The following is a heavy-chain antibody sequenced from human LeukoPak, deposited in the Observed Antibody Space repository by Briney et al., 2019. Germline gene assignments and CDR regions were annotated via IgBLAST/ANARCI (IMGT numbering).Heavy chain of an antibody. CDR2: IYYSGST. CDR1: GGSISSYS. CDR3: ARLAVVSSGVNIILDY. D-gene: IGHD6-19*01. J-gene: IGHJ4*02. Sequence: PSETLSLTCTVSGGSISSYSWSWIRQPPGKGLEWIGSIYYSGSTYYNPSLKSRVTISVDTSKNQFSLKLSSVTAADTAVYYCARLAVVSSGVNIILDYWGQGTLVTVSS. V-gene: IGHV4-39*01.